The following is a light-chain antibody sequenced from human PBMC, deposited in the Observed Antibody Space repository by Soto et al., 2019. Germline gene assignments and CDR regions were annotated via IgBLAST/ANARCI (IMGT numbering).Light chain of an antibody. V-gene: IGKV1-9*01. CDR2: PAS. CDR3: QQYYSFPRT. Sequence: DIQLTQSPSFLSASVGDRVTVSCRASQDINTYLAWFQQKPGKVPQLLVYPASTLQDGVPSRFSGRGSGTEFTLTINNLQPEDFATYYCQQYYSFPRTFGQGTKVEIK. CDR1: QDINTY. J-gene: IGKJ1*01.